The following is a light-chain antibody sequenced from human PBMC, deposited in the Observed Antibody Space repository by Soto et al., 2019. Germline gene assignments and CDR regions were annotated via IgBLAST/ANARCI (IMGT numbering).Light chain of an antibody. CDR3: QTGSTDTRV. J-gene: IGLJ3*02. Sequence: QSVLTQPPSASASLGASVKLTCTLSSGNNSYAIAWHQQQPEKGPRSLMKLNSDGSHSQGDGIPDRFSGSSSGAERYLTISSLQSEDEADYYCQTGSTDTRVFGGGTKLTVL. V-gene: IGLV4-69*01. CDR1: SGNNSYA. CDR2: LNSDGSH.